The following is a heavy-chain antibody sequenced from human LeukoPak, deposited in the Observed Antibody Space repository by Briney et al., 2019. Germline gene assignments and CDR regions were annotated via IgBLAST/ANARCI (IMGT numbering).Heavy chain of an antibody. Sequence: PGGSLRLSCAASGFTFSSYAMSWVRQAPGKGLEWVSAISGSGGSTYYADSVKGRFTISRDNSKNTLYLQMNSLRAEDTAVYYCAKGRSLNYYDPAAFDIWGQGTMVTVSS. CDR3: AKGRSLNYYDPAAFDI. V-gene: IGHV3-23*01. J-gene: IGHJ3*02. CDR1: GFTFSSYA. CDR2: ISGSGGST. D-gene: IGHD3-16*01.